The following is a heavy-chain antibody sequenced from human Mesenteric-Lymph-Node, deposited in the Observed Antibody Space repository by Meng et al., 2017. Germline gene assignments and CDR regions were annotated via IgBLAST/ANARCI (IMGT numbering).Heavy chain of an antibody. Sequence: GGSLRLSCAASGFTFSTYWMSWVRQVPGKGLEWVAHIKHDGSEAYYVDSVKGRFTMSRDNAKNSLYLQMNSLGAEDTAIYYCARSSGSGTYARDFYYGMDVWGQGTAVTVSS. V-gene: IGHV3-7*01. CDR3: ARSSGSGTYARDFYYGMDV. D-gene: IGHD3-10*01. CDR1: GFTFSTYW. CDR2: IKHDGSEA. J-gene: IGHJ6*02.